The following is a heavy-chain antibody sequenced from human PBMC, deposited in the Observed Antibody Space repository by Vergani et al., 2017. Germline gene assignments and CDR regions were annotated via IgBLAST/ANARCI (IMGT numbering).Heavy chain of an antibody. CDR2: IKSKTDGGTT. CDR3: TTDVRYGRRPGSWFDP. CDR1: GFTFSNDW. Sequence: EVQLVESGGGLVKPGGSLRLSCAASGFTFSNDWMSWVRQAPGKGLEWVGRIKSKTDGGTTDYAAPVKGRFTISRDDSKNTLYLQMNSLKTEDTAVYYCTTDVRYGRRPGSWFDPWGQGTLVTVSS. D-gene: IGHD3-10*01. V-gene: IGHV3-15*01. J-gene: IGHJ5*02.